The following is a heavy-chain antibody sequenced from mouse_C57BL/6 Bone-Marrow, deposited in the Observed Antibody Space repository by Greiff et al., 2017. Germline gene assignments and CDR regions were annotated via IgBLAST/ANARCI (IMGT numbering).Heavy chain of an antibody. CDR3: ARYYFDAMDY. CDR2: IYPRNGNT. CDR1: GYTFTSYG. J-gene: IGHJ4*01. V-gene: IGHV1-81*01. D-gene: IGHD1-1*01. Sequence: QVQLQQSGAELARPGASVTMSCKASGYTFTSYGLSWVKQRTGQGLEWIGEIYPRNGNTYYNEKFKGKATLTADKSSSTAYMELRSLTSEDSAVYFCARYYFDAMDYWGQGTSVTVAS.